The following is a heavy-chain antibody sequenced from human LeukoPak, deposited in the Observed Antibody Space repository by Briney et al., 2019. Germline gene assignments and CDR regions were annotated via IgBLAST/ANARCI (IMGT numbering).Heavy chain of an antibody. D-gene: IGHD3-9*01. CDR1: GFTFSNYA. V-gene: IGHV3-23*01. J-gene: IGHJ4*02. Sequence: PGASLRLSCAASGFTFSNYAMSWVRQAPGKGLEWVSAIVGSGGSTYYADSVKGRFSISRDNSKNTLFLQMYSLRVEDTALHYCSKWGDYDVLTGYYDSDFWGQGTLVTVSS. CDR3: SKWGDYDVLTGYYDSDF. CDR2: IVGSGGST.